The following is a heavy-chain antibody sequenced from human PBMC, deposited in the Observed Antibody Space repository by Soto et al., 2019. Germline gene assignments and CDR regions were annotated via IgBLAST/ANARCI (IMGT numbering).Heavy chain of an antibody. J-gene: IGHJ4*02. D-gene: IGHD6-19*01. Sequence: QVQLQESGPGLVKPSGTLSLTCAVSGTSISSNFWWSWVRQPPGKGLEWIGEAHPSGITNYNPSLESRVTISVDKSNNQLSLNLNSLTAADTAVFFCARHVGVAGTRGFDYWGQGVLVAVSS. CDR3: ARHVGVAGTRGFDY. CDR2: AHPSGIT. CDR1: GTSISSNFW. V-gene: IGHV4-4*02.